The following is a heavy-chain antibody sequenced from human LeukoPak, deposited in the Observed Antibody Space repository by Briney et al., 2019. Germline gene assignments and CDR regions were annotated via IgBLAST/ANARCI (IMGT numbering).Heavy chain of an antibody. J-gene: IGHJ6*03. CDR3: ARVPRSYYYYYYMDV. CDR2: IYYSGST. CDR1: GGSISSYY. Sequence: SETLSLTCTVSGGSISSYYWSWIRQPPGTGLEWIGYIYYSGSTNYNPSLKSRVTISVDTSKNQFSLKLSSVTAADTAVYYCARVPRSYYYYYYMDVWGKGTTVTVSS. V-gene: IGHV4-59*01.